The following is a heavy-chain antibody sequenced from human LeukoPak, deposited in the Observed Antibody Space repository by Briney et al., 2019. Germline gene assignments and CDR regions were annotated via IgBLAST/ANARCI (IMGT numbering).Heavy chain of an antibody. D-gene: IGHD1-26*01. CDR3: ARDWGGSYYFGLLDY. V-gene: IGHV3-30-3*01. Sequence: GGSLRLSCAASGFTFSSYAMSWVRQAPGKGLEWVAVISYDGSNKYYADSVKGRFTISRDNSKNTLYLQMNSLRAEDTAVYYCARDWGGSYYFGLLDYWGQGTLVTVSS. CDR1: GFTFSSYA. J-gene: IGHJ4*02. CDR2: ISYDGSNK.